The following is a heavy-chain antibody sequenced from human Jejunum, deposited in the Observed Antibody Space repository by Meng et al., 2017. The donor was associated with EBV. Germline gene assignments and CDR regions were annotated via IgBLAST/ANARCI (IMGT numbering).Heavy chain of an antibody. V-gene: IGHV3-23*01. Sequence: HLLRYGVDPVPPGGSRILSCAVSGCACRRYTMSWVRQAPGKGLEWVSSVTSSDNAYYADSMRGRFTISRDNSKNTLYLQMNSLRAEDSAIYYCARGAVTTNGCLDCWGQGTLVTVSS. CDR1: GCACRRYT. J-gene: IGHJ4*02. CDR2: VTSSDNA. CDR3: ARGAVTTNGCLDC. D-gene: IGHD4-17*01.